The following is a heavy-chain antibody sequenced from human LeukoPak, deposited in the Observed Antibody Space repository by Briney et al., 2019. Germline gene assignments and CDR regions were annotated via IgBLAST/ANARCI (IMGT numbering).Heavy chain of an antibody. CDR1: GFTFSNFD. J-gene: IGHJ4*02. CDR2: ISSSGNTI. CDR3: AKETVTQEKFDY. Sequence: GGSLRLSCAASGFTFSNFDMNWVRQAPGKGLEWLSYISSSGNTIYYADSVKGRLTISRDNSKNSLYLQMNSLRTEDTALYYCAKETVTQEKFDYWGQGTLVTVSS. V-gene: IGHV3-48*03. D-gene: IGHD4-17*01.